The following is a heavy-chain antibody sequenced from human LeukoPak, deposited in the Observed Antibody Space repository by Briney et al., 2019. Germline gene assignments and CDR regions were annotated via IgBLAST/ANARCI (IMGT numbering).Heavy chain of an antibody. J-gene: IGHJ4*02. CDR1: GFNFSSYS. D-gene: IGHD3-22*01. CDR3: ARDLELTYYDSSGHDY. V-gene: IGHV3-48*04. CDR2: ISSSTRRI. Sequence: GGSLRLSCAASGFNFSSYSLNWVRQAPGKGLEWVSYISSSTRRIYYADSVKGRFTISRDSAKNTVYLQMNSLRAEDTAVYYCARDLELTYYDSSGHDYWGQGTLVTVSS.